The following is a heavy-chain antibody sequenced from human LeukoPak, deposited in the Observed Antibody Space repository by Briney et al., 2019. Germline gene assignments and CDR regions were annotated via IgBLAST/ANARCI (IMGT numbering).Heavy chain of an antibody. D-gene: IGHD3-10*01. CDR1: GFTFGSYG. CDR3: VILWFGELYSFDY. V-gene: IGHV3-30*03. J-gene: IGHJ4*02. Sequence: GGSLRLSCAASGFTFGSYGMHWVRQAPGKGLERVAVISYDGSNKYYADSVKGRFTISRDNSKNTLYLQMNSLRAEDTAVYYCVILWFGELYSFDYWGQGTLVTVSS. CDR2: ISYDGSNK.